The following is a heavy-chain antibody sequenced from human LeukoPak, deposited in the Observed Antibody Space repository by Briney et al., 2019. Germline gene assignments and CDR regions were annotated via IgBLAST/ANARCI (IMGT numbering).Heavy chain of an antibody. D-gene: IGHD3-10*01. V-gene: IGHV3-23*01. Sequence: GGSLRLSCAGSGFKFSNHGMNWVRQAPGKGLEWVSGISPRGDITYYADSVKGRFTISRDNSKNTLYLEVISVTAEDTAVYYCAKDDAWIRFGEWGQGTLVTVSS. CDR3: AKDDAWIRFGE. CDR1: GFKFSNHG. CDR2: ISPRGDIT. J-gene: IGHJ4*02.